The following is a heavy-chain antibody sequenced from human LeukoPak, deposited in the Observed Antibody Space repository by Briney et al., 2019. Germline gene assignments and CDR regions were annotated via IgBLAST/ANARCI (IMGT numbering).Heavy chain of an antibody. V-gene: IGHV3-11*04. Sequence: GGSLRLSCAASGFTFSDYYMSWIRQAPGKGLEWVAYISSSGNTLYYADSVKGRFTISRDNAKNSLYLQMNSLRAEDTAVYYCARDYDPSYGMDVWGQGTTVTVSS. CDR3: ARDYDPSYGMDV. CDR2: ISSSGNTL. D-gene: IGHD3-3*01. CDR1: GFTFSDYY. J-gene: IGHJ6*02.